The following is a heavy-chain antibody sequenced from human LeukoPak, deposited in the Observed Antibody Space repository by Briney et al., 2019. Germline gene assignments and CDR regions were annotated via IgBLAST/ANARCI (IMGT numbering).Heavy chain of an antibody. Sequence: SETLSLTCTVSGGSISSYYWSWIRQPPGKGLEWIGYIYYSGSTNYNPSLKSRVTISVDTSKNQSSLKLSSVTAADTAVYYCARGGIAVAGTPYYYGMDVWGQGTTVTVSS. CDR3: ARGGIAVAGTPYYYGMDV. CDR2: IYYSGST. J-gene: IGHJ6*02. V-gene: IGHV4-59*01. CDR1: GGSISSYY. D-gene: IGHD6-19*01.